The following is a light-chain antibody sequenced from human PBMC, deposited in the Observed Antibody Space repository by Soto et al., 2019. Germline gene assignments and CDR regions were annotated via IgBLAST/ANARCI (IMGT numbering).Light chain of an antibody. J-gene: IGLJ1*01. CDR2: EVS. Sequence: ALTQPASVSGSPGQSITISCTGTSSDVGGYNYVSWYQQHPGKAPKLMIYEVSNRPSGVSNRFSASKSGNTASLTISGLRAEDEADYYCSSYTSSTTLLYVFGTGTKVTVL. CDR1: SSDVGGYNY. V-gene: IGLV2-14*01. CDR3: SSYTSSTTLLYV.